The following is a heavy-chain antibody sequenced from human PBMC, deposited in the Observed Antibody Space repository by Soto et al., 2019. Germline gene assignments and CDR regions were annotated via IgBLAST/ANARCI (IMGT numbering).Heavy chain of an antibody. CDR2: IKEDGSEK. Sequence: EVQLVESGGGLVQPGGSLRLYCTASGFTFSNHWMSWVRQAPGKGLERVASIKEDGSEKYYVDSVKGRFTISRDKAKNSLYLQMNSLRAEDTAVYYCAKEYRWGQGTLVTVSS. V-gene: IGHV3-7*01. CDR1: GFTFSNHW. J-gene: IGHJ4*02. CDR3: AKEYR. D-gene: IGHD1-26*01.